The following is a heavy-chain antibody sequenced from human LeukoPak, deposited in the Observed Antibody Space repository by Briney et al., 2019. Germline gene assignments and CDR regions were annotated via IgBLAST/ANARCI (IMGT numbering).Heavy chain of an antibody. CDR1: GYTFTSYG. D-gene: IGHD3-3*01. CDR2: ISAYNGNT. J-gene: IGHJ4*02. CDR3: ARASTTDSITIFGVVTGFFDY. V-gene: IGHV1-18*01. Sequence: ASVKVSCKASGYTFTSYGISWVRQAPGQGLEWMGWISAYNGNTNYAQKLQGRVTMTTDTSTSTAYMELRSLRSDDTAVYYCARASTTDSITIFGVVTGFFDYWGQGTLVTVSS.